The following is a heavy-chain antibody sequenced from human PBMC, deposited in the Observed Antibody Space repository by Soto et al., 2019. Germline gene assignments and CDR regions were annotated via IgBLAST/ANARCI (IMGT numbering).Heavy chain of an antibody. CDR3: AKRQGIGSAAKNFDF. D-gene: IGHD6-13*01. Sequence: QPWGSLRLSCAASGFTFNNHAMSWVRQAPGKGLEWVSGISASGGLIYYAESVKGRFNMSRDNSKNTLYLQMNSLRAEDTAVYFCAKRQGIGSAAKNFDFWGQGALVTVYS. V-gene: IGHV3-23*01. CDR1: GFTFNNHA. CDR2: ISASGGLI. J-gene: IGHJ4*02.